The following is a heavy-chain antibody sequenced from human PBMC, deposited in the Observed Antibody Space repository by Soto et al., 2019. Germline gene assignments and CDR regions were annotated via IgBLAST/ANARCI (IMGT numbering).Heavy chain of an antibody. D-gene: IGHD3-3*01. CDR2: INHSGST. Sequence: SETLSLTCPVYGGSFSGYYWSWIRQPPGKGLEWIGEINHSGSTNYNPSLKSRVTISVDTSKNQFSLKLGSVTAADTAVYYCARNGSYYDFWSGYYFGGGMDVWGQGTTVTVSS. V-gene: IGHV4-34*01. CDR1: GGSFSGYY. J-gene: IGHJ6*02. CDR3: ARNGSYYDFWSGYYFGGGMDV.